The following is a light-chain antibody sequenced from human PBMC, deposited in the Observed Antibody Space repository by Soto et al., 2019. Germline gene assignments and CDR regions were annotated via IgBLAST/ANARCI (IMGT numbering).Light chain of an antibody. J-gene: IGKJ5*01. CDR1: QTVSSY. Sequence: SPGTLSLSPGERATLSCRASQTVSSYLTWYQQRPGQAPRLLISGASRRATGIPDRFSGSGSGTDFTLTISRLEPEDFALYYRQQYGTSPMTCGQGTRLGVK. CDR2: GAS. CDR3: QQYGTSPMT. V-gene: IGKV3-20*01.